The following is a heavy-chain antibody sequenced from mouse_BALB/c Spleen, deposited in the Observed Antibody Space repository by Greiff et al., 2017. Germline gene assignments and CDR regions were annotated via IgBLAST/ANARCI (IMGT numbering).Heavy chain of an antibody. Sequence: VQRVESGPGLVAPSQSLSITCTVSGFSLSRYSVHWVRQPPGKGLEWLGMIWGGGSTDYNSALESRLSISKDNSKSQVILKMNSLQTDDTAMYYWARNWDCDCGAWFAYWGQGTLVTVSA. J-gene: IGHJ3*01. CDR3: ARNWDCDCGAWFAY. CDR1: GFSLSRYS. D-gene: IGHD2-13*01. CDR2: IWGGGST. V-gene: IGHV2-6-4*01.